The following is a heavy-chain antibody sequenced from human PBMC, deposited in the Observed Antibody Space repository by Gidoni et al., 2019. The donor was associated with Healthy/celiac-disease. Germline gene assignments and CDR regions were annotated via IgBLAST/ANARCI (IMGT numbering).Heavy chain of an antibody. J-gene: IGHJ6*02. CDR2: ISYDGSNK. CDR3: ARGDSVIVSTGYYGMDV. V-gene: IGHV3-30*04. Sequence: QVQLVESGGGVVQPGRSLRLSCAASGFTFSSSSMHWVRQAPGKGLEWVAVISYDGSNKYYADSVKGRFTISRDNSKNTLYLQMNSLRAEDTAVYYCARGDSVIVSTGYYGMDVWGQGTTVTVSS. D-gene: IGHD3-22*01. CDR1: GFTFSSSS.